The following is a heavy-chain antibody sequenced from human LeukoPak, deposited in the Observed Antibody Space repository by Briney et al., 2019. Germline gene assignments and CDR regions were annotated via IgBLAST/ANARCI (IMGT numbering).Heavy chain of an antibody. D-gene: IGHD4-17*01. CDR1: GGTFSSYA. V-gene: IGHV1-69*06. J-gene: IGHJ4*02. CDR2: IIPIFGTA. CDR3: ARKAAGGHDYGDPEDEYYFDY. Sequence: ASVKVSCKASGGTFSSYAISWVRQAPGQGLEWMGGIIPIFGTANYAQKFQGRVTITADKSTSTAYMELSSLRSEDTAVYYCARKAAGGHDYGDPEDEYYFDYWGQGTLVTVSS.